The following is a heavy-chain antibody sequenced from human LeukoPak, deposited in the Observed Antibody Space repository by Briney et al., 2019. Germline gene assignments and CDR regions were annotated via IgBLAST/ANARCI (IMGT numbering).Heavy chain of an antibody. CDR2: IYYSGST. D-gene: IGHD5-12*01. J-gene: IGHJ4*02. CDR1: GGSISSGGYH. CDR3: ARHPGLRFNPKYYFDY. Sequence: SQTLSLTCTVSGGSISSGGYHWSWIRQHPGKGLEWIGSIYYSGSTYYNPSLKSRVTISVDTSKNQFSLKLSSVTAADTAVYYCARHPGLRFNPKYYFDYWGQGALVTVSS. V-gene: IGHV4-39*01.